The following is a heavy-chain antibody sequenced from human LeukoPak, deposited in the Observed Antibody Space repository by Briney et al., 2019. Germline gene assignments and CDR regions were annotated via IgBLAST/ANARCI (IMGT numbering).Heavy chain of an antibody. CDR3: ARAYGSESSYHPDY. Sequence: ASVKVSCKASGYSFTAYYMHWVRQAPGQGLEYMGWINPNSGGTNSSQKFQDRVTLTRDTSISTAYMELSSLTSDDTAVYYCARAYGSESSYHPDYWGQGTLVTVSS. CDR1: GYSFTAYY. D-gene: IGHD3-10*01. CDR2: INPNSGGT. J-gene: IGHJ4*02. V-gene: IGHV1-2*02.